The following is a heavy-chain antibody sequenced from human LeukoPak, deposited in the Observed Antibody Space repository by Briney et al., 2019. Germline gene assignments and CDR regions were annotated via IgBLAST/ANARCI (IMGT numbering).Heavy chain of an antibody. CDR3: ARTTLRNFDWSPDAFDI. CDR1: GFTFSTYA. D-gene: IGHD3-9*01. J-gene: IGHJ3*02. Sequence: PGGSLRLSCAASGFTFSTYAMHWVRQAPGKGLEWVSVISYDGSHKYYADSVKGRFTISRDNSKNTLYLQMNSLRAEDTAVYYCARTTLRNFDWSPDAFDIWGQGTMVTVSS. CDR2: ISYDGSHK. V-gene: IGHV3-30*04.